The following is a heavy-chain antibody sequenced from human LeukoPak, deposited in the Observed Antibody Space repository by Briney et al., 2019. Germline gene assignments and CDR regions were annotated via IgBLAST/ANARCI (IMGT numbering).Heavy chain of an antibody. Sequence: PSETLSLTCTVSGGSISSGSYYWSWIRQPAGKGLEWIGRIYTSGSTNYNPSLKSRVTISVDASKNQFSLKLSSVTAADTAVYYCARSLLYYYDSSGYGSFDYWGQGTLVTVSS. D-gene: IGHD3-22*01. CDR3: ARSLLYYYDSSGYGSFDY. CDR1: GGSISSGSYY. J-gene: IGHJ4*02. CDR2: IYTSGST. V-gene: IGHV4-61*02.